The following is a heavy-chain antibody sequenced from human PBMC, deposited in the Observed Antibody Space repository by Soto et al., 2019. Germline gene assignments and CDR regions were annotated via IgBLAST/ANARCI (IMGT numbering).Heavy chain of an antibody. D-gene: IGHD3-22*01. V-gene: IGHV1-18*04. J-gene: IGHJ5*02. Sequence: ASVKVSCKASGYTFTSYGISWVRQAPGQGLEWMGWISAYNGNTNYAQKLQGRVTMTTDTSTSTAYMELRSLRSDDTAVYYCARSNYYDSSGYYYHWGQGTLVTVSS. CDR2: ISAYNGNT. CDR3: ARSNYYDSSGYYYH. CDR1: GYTFTSYG.